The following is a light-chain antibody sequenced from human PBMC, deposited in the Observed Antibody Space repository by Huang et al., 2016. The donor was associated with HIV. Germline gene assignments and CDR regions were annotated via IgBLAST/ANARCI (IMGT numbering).Light chain of an antibody. Sequence: DIQMTQSPSSLSASVGDRVTISCRASQSISTYLNWYQQKPGKAPKLLIYASSSLQSGVPSRFSGSGSGTDFTLTISSLQPEDFATYYCQQGYITPTFGLGTKVDIK. CDR1: QSISTY. V-gene: IGKV1-39*01. CDR2: ASS. J-gene: IGKJ3*01. CDR3: QQGYITPT.